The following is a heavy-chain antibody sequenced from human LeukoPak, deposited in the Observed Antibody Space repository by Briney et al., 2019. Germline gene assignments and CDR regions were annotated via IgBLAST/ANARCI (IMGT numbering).Heavy chain of an antibody. CDR1: GYTFTSYD. CDR2: MNPNSGNT. D-gene: IGHD1-1*01. J-gene: IGHJ4*02. V-gene: IGHV1-8*01. CDR3: ARVLGYNWNDGMDY. Sequence: ASVKVSCKASGYTFTSYDVNWVRQATGQGLEWMGWMNPNSGNTGYAQKFQGRVTMTRNTSITTAYMELSSLRSEDTAVYYCARVLGYNWNDGMDYWGQGTLVTVSS.